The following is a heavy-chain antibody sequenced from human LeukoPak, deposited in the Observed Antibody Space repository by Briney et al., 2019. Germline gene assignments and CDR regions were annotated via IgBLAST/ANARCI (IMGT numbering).Heavy chain of an antibody. Sequence: ASVKVSCKASGYTFTSYGISWVRQAPGQGLEWMGWISAYNGNTNYAQKLQGRVTMTTDTSTSTAYMELRSLRSDDTAVYYCARAPLGYCSSTSCYTEWFDPWGQGTLVTVSS. D-gene: IGHD2-2*02. J-gene: IGHJ5*02. CDR3: ARAPLGYCSSTSCYTEWFDP. V-gene: IGHV1-18*01. CDR2: ISAYNGNT. CDR1: GYTFTSYG.